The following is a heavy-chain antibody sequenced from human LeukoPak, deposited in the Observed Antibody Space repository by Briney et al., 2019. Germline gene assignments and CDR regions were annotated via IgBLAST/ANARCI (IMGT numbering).Heavy chain of an antibody. V-gene: IGHV3-30*02. CDR3: AKSEEAYGDLTLFDY. D-gene: IGHD4-17*01. J-gene: IGHJ4*02. Sequence: GGSLRLSCAAAGFTFSSYGMHWVRQAPDKGLEWVAFIRYDGSNKYYADSVKGRFTIFRDNYKNTMSLQMNRLRVEDTDVYYCAKSEEAYGDLTLFDYWGQGTLVTVSS. CDR2: IRYDGSNK. CDR1: GFTFSSYG.